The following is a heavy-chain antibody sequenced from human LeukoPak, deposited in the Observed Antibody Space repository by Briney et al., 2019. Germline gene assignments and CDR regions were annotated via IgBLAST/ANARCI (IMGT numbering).Heavy chain of an antibody. CDR2: INYSGNT. Sequence: PSETLSLTCSVSGGSNSGSTIYWGWIRRPPGKGLEWIASINYSGNTQYNPSLKGRVTISVDTSRNEFFVRLYSVTAADTAVYSSTSQSHANWFDPWGQGTLVTVSS. CDR3: TSQSHANWFDP. J-gene: IGHJ5*02. CDR1: GGSNSGSTIY. V-gene: IGHV4-39*01.